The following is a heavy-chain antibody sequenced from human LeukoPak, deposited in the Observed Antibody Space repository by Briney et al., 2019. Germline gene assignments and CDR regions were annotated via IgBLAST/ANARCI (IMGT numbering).Heavy chain of an antibody. J-gene: IGHJ4*02. CDR1: GYTFTDYY. CDR2: INPNTGGT. V-gene: IGHV1-2*02. D-gene: IGHD6-6*01. CDR3: ARDSRIASPSLGY. Sequence: GASVKVSCKASGYTFTDYYMQGVRQAPGQGLEWMGWINPNTGGTDYAQKFQGRVTMTRDTSISTAYMELSSLRSDDTAVYYCARDSRIASPSLGYWGQGTLVTVS.